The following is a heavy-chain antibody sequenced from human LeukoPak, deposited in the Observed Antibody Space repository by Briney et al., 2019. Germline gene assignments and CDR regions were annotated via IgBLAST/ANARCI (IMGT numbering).Heavy chain of an antibody. CDR2: IYPGDSDT. J-gene: IGHJ6*02. CDR1: GYSFPSYL. Sequence: GESLKISCKGSGYSFPSYLIGLVRQMPGKGLEWMGIIYPGDSDTRYSPSFQGQVTISADNSISTAYLQWSSLKASDTAMYYCARCQGYGGPAYGMDVWGQGTTVTVSS. V-gene: IGHV5-51*01. CDR3: ARCQGYGGPAYGMDV. D-gene: IGHD4-23*01.